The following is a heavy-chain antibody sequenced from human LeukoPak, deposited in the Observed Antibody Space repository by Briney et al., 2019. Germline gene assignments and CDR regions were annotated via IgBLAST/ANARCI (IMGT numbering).Heavy chain of an antibody. CDR3: ATFSRVVTATHDAFDI. D-gene: IGHD2-21*02. V-gene: IGHV3-30*03. Sequence: PGGSLRLSCAASGFTFSSYGMHWVRQAPGKGLEWVAVISYDGSNKYYADSVKGRFTISRDNSKNTLYLQMNSLRAEDTAVYYCATFSRVVTATHDAFDIWGQGTMVTVSS. CDR2: ISYDGSNK. J-gene: IGHJ3*02. CDR1: GFTFSSYG.